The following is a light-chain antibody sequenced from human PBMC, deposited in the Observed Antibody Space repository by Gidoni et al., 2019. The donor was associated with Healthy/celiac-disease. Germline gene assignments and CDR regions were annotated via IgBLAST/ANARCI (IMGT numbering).Light chain of an antibody. CDR1: QSVSSY. Sequence: EIVLTQSPATLSLSPGERATLSCRASQSVSSYLAWYQQKPGQAPRLLIYDASNRATGIPARFSGSGSGTDFSLTISSLEPEDFAVYYCQQRDDWPPAWTFGQGTKVEIK. J-gene: IGKJ1*01. V-gene: IGKV3-11*01. CDR3: QQRDDWPPAWT. CDR2: DAS.